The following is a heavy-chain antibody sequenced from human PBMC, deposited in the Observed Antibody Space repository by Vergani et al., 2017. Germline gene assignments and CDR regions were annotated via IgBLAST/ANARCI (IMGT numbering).Heavy chain of an antibody. CDR1: GFTFSACP. V-gene: IGHV3-23*01. J-gene: IGHJ6*04. D-gene: IGHD2-21*01. CDR2: ISARYPST. CDR3: AKARDPNCKGGNCYSYYYGWDL. Sequence: EVQLLQSGGGVIQPGGSVRLSCAASGFTFSACPMTWVRQAPGKGLEWVSAISARYPSTYYADSVKGRFTISRDNSKNMLYLQINSLRAEDTAVYYFAKARDPNCKGGNCYSYYYGWDLWGGGTTVTVSS.